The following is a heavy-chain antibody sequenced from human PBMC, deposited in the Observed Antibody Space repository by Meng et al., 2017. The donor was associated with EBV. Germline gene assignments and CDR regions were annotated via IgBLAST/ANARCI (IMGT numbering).Heavy chain of an antibody. Sequence: VPLQESGPGLVKPSEPLSLTCTVSGGSISSYYWSWIRQPAGKGLEWIGRIYTSGSTNYNPSLKSRVTMSVDTSKNQFSLKLSSVTAADTAVYYCARDLMNCSSTSCANWFDPWGQGTPVTVSS. D-gene: IGHD2-2*01. CDR1: GGSISSYY. J-gene: IGHJ5*02. CDR3: ARDLMNCSSTSCANWFDP. V-gene: IGHV4-4*07. CDR2: IYTSGST.